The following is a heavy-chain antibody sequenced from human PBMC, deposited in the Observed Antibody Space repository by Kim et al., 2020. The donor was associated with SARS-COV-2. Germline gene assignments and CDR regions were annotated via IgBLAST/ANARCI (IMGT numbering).Heavy chain of an antibody. CDR1: GGSISSSSYY. Sequence: SETLSLTCTVSGGSISSSSYYWGWIRQPPGKGLEWIGTIYYSGSTYYYPSLRTRVTISVDTSKNQFSLKLSSVTASDTAVYYCARTVAGPYYFDYWGQGTLVTFSS. J-gene: IGHJ4*02. CDR3: ARTVAGPYYFDY. V-gene: IGHV4-39*01. CDR2: IYYSGST. D-gene: IGHD6-19*01.